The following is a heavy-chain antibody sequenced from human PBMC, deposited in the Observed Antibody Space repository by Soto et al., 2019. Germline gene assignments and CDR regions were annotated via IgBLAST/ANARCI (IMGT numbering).Heavy chain of an antibody. Sequence: GGSLRLSCAASGFTFSSESMIWLRQAPGKGLEWVSFISRTSNVIYYVDSVKGRFTTSRDNGKNLLFSQMNDLRGEDTAVYYCARGTYYSGDNDYYYFDSWGKGTLVTVSS. V-gene: IGHV3-48*01. J-gene: IGHJ4*02. D-gene: IGHD3-10*01. CDR3: ARGTYYSGDNDYYYFDS. CDR2: ISRTSNVI. CDR1: GFTFSSES.